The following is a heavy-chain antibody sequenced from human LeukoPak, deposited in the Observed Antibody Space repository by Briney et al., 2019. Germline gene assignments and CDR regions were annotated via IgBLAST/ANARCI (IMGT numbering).Heavy chain of an antibody. J-gene: IGHJ3*02. CDR2: ISSSSSYI. V-gene: IGHV3-21*01. Sequence: GGSLRLSCAASGFTFSSYSMNWVRQAPGKGLEWVSSISSSSSYIYYADSVKGRFTISRDNAKNSLYLQMNSLRAEDTAVYYSARDRGAGSYHDAFDIWGQGTMVTVSS. CDR3: ARDRGAGSYHDAFDI. CDR1: GFTFSSYS. D-gene: IGHD1-26*01.